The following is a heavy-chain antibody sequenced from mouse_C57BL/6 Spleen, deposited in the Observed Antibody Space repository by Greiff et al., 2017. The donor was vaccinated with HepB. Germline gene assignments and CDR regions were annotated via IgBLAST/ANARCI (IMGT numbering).Heavy chain of an antibody. CDR3: TRNRNYYGSSGAYFDY. J-gene: IGHJ2*01. V-gene: IGHV1-15*01. CDR2: IDPETGGT. Sequence: VQLQQSGAELVRPGASVTLSCKASGYTFTDYEMHWVKQTPVHGLEWIGAIDPETGGTAYNQKFKGKAILTADKSSSTAYMELRSLTSEDSAVYYCTRNRNYYGSSGAYFDYWGQGTTLTVSS. CDR1: GYTFTDYE. D-gene: IGHD1-1*01.